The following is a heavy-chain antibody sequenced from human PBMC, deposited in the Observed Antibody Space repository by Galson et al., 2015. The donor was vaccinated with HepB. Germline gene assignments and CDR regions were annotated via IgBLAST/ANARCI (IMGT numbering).Heavy chain of an antibody. CDR1: GFTFSSYG. Sequence: SLRLSCAASGFTFSSYGMHWVRQAPGKGLEWVAVIWYDGSNKYYADSVKGRFTISRDNSKNTLYLQMNSLRAEDTAVYYCARDPTTPDGYYYYGMDVWGQGTTVTVSS. J-gene: IGHJ6*02. CDR3: ARDPTTPDGYYYYGMDV. CDR2: IWYDGSNK. V-gene: IGHV3-33*01. D-gene: IGHD4-11*01.